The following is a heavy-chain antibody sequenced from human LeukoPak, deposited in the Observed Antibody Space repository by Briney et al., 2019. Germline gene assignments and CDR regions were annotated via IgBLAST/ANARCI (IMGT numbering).Heavy chain of an antibody. D-gene: IGHD3-3*01. J-gene: IGHJ4*02. CDR2: IYYSGST. CDR1: GGSISSSSYY. V-gene: IGHV4-39*07. CDR3: ARGSYDFWSGYYKYYFDY. Sequence: SETLSLTCTVSGGSISSSSYYWGWIRQPPGKGLEWIGSIYYSGSTYYNPSLKSRVTISVDTSKNQFSLKLSSVTAADTAVYYCARGSYDFWSGYYKYYFDYWGQGTLVTVSS.